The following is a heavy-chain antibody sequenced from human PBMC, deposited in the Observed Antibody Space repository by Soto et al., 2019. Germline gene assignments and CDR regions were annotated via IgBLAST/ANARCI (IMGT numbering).Heavy chain of an antibody. J-gene: IGHJ4*02. Sequence: ASVKVSCKASGYTFTAYYLHWVRPAPGQGLEWMGWINSNSGATNYAQKFQGRVTMARDTSISTAYMELSGLRSDDTAVYYCARESLVTGTRHFDYWGQGTLVTVSS. CDR2: INSNSGAT. D-gene: IGHD1-7*01. CDR1: GYTFTAYY. V-gene: IGHV1-2*02. CDR3: ARESLVTGTRHFDY.